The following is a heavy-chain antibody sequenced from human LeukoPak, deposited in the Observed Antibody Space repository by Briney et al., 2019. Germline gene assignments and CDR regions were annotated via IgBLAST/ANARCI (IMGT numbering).Heavy chain of an antibody. Sequence: GTSVKVSCKASGYTFTSYGISWVRQAPGQGLEWMGWISAYNGNTNYAQKLQGRVTMTTDTSTSTAYMELRSLRSDDTAVYYCARVPLWSGYYTRSYYGMDVWGQGTTVTVSS. CDR3: ARVPLWSGYYTRSYYGMDV. J-gene: IGHJ6*02. CDR2: ISAYNGNT. D-gene: IGHD3-3*01. CDR1: GYTFTSYG. V-gene: IGHV1-18*01.